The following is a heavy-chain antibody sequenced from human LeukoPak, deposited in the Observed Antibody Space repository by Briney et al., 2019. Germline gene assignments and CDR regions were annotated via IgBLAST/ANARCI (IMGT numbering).Heavy chain of an antibody. J-gene: IGHJ4*02. CDR1: GLVLSNYA. Sequence: PGGSLRLSCAASGLVLSNYAMSWVRQAPGQGLEWVSTISASGSRTYYTDSVKGRFSISRDNSRNTMYLQMNSLRAEDTAIYYCAKHPQGAAGAHFDYWGQGTLVTVSS. CDR3: AKHPQGAAGAHFDY. V-gene: IGHV3-23*01. CDR2: ISASGSRT. D-gene: IGHD6-13*01.